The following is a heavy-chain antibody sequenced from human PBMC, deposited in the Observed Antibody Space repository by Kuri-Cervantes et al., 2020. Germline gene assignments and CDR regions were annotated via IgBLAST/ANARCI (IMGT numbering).Heavy chain of an antibody. CDR2: ISSSSSYI. CDR3: AKELPEDAFDI. CDR1: GFTFSTYS. D-gene: IGHD1-26*01. Sequence: GGSLRLSCAASGFTFSTYSMNWVRQAPGKGLEWVSSISSSSSYIYYADSMKGRFTISRDNSKNTLYLQMNSLRAEDTAVYYCAKELPEDAFDIWGQGTMVTVSS. V-gene: IGHV3-21*04. J-gene: IGHJ3*02.